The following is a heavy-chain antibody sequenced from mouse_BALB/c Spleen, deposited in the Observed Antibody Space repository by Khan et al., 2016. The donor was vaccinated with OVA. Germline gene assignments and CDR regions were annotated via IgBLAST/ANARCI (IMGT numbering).Heavy chain of an antibody. Sequence: QVQLKQSGGELVRPGASVNLSCTTSGYIFTSYWIHWVRQRSGQGLEWIARIYPGTDNTYYNEKLKDKATLTADKSSSTSYMQLSSLTSEDSAVYCCARQEALYYFDDWGQGTTLTVSA. D-gene: IGHD3-2*02. CDR1: GYIFTSYW. CDR3: ARQEALYYFDD. CDR2: IYPGTDNT. V-gene: IGHV1-76*01. J-gene: IGHJ2*01.